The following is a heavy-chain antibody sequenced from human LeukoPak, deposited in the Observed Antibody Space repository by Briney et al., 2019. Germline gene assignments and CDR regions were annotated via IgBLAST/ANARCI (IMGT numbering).Heavy chain of an antibody. CDR3: AREAVAGIDY. CDR2: ISGNGVGT. CDR1: GFTFNSYA. J-gene: IGHJ4*02. V-gene: IGHV3-23*01. D-gene: IGHD6-19*01. Sequence: GGSLRLSCAASGFTFNSYAMSWVRQAPRKGLEWVSGISGNGVGTYYADSVKGRFTISRDNSTNTVYLQMNSLRAEDTAVYYCAREAVAGIDYWGQGTLVTVSS.